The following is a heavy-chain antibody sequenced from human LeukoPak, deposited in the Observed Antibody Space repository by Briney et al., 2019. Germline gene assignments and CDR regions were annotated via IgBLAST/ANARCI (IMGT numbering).Heavy chain of an antibody. J-gene: IGHJ6*03. D-gene: IGHD3-10*01. Sequence: SQTLSLTCAISGDSVSSNSAAWNWIRQSPSRGLEWLGRTYYRSKWYNDYAVSVKSRITINPDTSKNQLSLQLNSVTPEDTAVYYCARDGGVSHYYGLRGTSVDYYYYMDVWGKGTTVTVSS. CDR3: ARDGGVSHYYGLRGTSVDYYYYMDV. CDR1: GDSVSSNSAA. V-gene: IGHV6-1*01. CDR2: TYYRSKWYN.